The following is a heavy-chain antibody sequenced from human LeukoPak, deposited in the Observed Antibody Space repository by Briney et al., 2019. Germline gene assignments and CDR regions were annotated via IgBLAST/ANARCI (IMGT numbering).Heavy chain of an antibody. Sequence: SETLSLTCAVSGGSISSGGYSWSWIRQPPGKGLEWIGYIYYSGSTNYNPSLKSRVTISVDTSKNQFSLKLSSVTAADTAVYYCASTLYGDPSNYYYYGMDVWGQGTTVTVSS. J-gene: IGHJ6*02. V-gene: IGHV4-61*08. CDR2: IYYSGST. CDR1: GGSISSGGYS. CDR3: ASTLYGDPSNYYYYGMDV. D-gene: IGHD4-17*01.